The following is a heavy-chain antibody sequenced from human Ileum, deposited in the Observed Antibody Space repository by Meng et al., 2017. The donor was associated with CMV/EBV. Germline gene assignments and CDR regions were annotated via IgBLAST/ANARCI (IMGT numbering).Heavy chain of an antibody. J-gene: IGHJ4*02. Sequence: SLKISCAASGFTFDDYAMHWVRQAPGKGLEWVSGMNWDSGTIAYADSVKGRFTISRDNSKNTLYLQMNSLRAEDTAVYSCARVGDPLRYIDWSLDYWGQGTLVTVSS. V-gene: IGHV3-9*01. CDR2: MNWDSGTI. CDR3: ARVGDPLRYIDWSLDY. CDR1: GFTFDDYA. D-gene: IGHD3-9*01.